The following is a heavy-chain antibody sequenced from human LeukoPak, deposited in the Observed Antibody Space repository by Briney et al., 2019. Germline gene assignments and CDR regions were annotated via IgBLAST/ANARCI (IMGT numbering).Heavy chain of an antibody. Sequence: GSSVKVSCKASGGTFSSYAISWVRQAPGQGLEWMGGIIPIFGTANYAQKFQGRVTITADKSTSTAYMELGSLRSEDTAVYYCARHADLDSYYYYYMDVWGKGTTVTVSS. CDR2: IIPIFGTA. CDR3: ARHADLDSYYYYYMDV. CDR1: GGTFSSYA. V-gene: IGHV1-69*06. J-gene: IGHJ6*03.